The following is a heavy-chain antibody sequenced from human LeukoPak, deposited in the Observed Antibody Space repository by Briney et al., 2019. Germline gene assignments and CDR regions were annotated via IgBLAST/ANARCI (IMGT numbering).Heavy chain of an antibody. CDR3: AKWMSSVQAFDI. CDR1: GFTFSTYD. V-gene: IGHV3-23*01. Sequence: TGGSLRLSCAASGFTFSTYDMSWVRQAPGKGLEWVACIGGSGGAIHYRDSVKGRFTISRDNSKSALYLQMNSLRADDTAVYFCAKWMSSVQAFDIWGQGTMVTVSS. CDR2: IGGSGGAI. J-gene: IGHJ3*02. D-gene: IGHD5-12*01.